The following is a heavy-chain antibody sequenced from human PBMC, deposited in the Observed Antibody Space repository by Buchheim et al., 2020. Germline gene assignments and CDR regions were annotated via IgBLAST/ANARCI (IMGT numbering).Heavy chain of an antibody. D-gene: IGHD2-15*01. J-gene: IGHJ4*02. CDR3: SKQEDPFDS. CDR1: GFTFSTFG. CDR2: IGISGATT. Sequence: EVQLLESRGGLVQPGGSLRLSCAASGFTFSTFGMSWVRQVPGGGLEWVSCIGISGATTYYTESVMGRFTISRDNSRNSLYLEMNNLRGEDTALYYCSKQEDPFDSWGQGTL. V-gene: IGHV3-23*01.